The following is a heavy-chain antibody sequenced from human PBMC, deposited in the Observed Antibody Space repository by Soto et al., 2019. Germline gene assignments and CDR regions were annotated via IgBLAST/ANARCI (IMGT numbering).Heavy chain of an antibody. D-gene: IGHD6-19*01. CDR1: GFTFSNYS. Sequence: VQLVESGGGLVQPGGSLRLSCAASGFTFSNYSMNWVRQAPGKGLEWVSCIGTSSSTIYYADSVKGRFTISRDNAKNSLYLQMNSRGDEDTAVEYCARGSGWDDNNFDGGQGTLVTVSS. V-gene: IGHV3-48*02. J-gene: IGHJ4*02. CDR3: ARGSGWDDNNFD. CDR2: IGTSSSTI.